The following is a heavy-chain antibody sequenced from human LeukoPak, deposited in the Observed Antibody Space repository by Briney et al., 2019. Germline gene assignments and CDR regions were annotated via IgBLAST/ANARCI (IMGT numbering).Heavy chain of an antibody. Sequence: GGSLRLSCAASGFSVGTNYMNWVRQAPGKGLEWVSIIFGAGKNTTYYADSVKGRFTVSRDNSKNTLYLQMTSLRPEDTAIYYCAKRNTVVRGGPSFDYWGQGILVAVSS. CDR2: IFGAGKNTT. D-gene: IGHD3-10*01. J-gene: IGHJ4*02. CDR1: GFSVGTNY. CDR3: AKRNTVVRGGPSFDY. V-gene: IGHV3-53*01.